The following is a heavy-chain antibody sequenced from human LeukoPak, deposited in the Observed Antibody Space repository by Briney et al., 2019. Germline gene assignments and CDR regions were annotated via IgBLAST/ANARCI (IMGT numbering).Heavy chain of an antibody. CDR2: IYSGGST. V-gene: IGHV3-66*01. Sequence: GGSLRLSRAASGFTFSSYAMHWVRQAPGKGLEWVSVIYSGGSTYYADSVKGRFTISRDNSKNTLYLQMNSLRAEDTAVYYCARDSRRILPSDWGQGTLVTVSS. CDR3: ARDSRRILPSD. CDR1: GFTFSSYA. D-gene: IGHD2-15*01. J-gene: IGHJ4*02.